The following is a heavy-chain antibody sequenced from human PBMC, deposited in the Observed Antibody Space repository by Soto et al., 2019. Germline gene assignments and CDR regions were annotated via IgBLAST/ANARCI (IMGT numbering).Heavy chain of an antibody. CDR3: ATPRGYDFRSGYYTDYYYYGMEV. CDR2: MNPKSGNT. V-gene: IGHV1-8*01. J-gene: IGHJ6*02. Sequence: ASVKVYCKASGYTFTSYDINWVRQATGQGLEWMGWMNPKSGNTGYAQKFQGRVTMTRNTSISTAYMELSSLRSEDTAVYYCATPRGYDFRSGYYTDYYYYGMEVWGQGTTVSVSS. D-gene: IGHD3-3*01. CDR1: GYTFTSYD.